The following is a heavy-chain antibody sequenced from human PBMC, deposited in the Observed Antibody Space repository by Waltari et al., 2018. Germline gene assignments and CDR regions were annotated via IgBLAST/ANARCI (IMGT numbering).Heavy chain of an antibody. CDR1: GGSISSSNW. CDR3: ARGPPELT. CDR2: SYRGGRT. D-gene: IGHD1-7*01. J-gene: IGHJ5*02. Sequence: QVQLQESGPGLVKPSGTLSLTCAVSGGSISSSNWWSWVRQPPGRGVEWIGESYRGGRTNDNPSRKSRVTISVDQSKNQFSLKLSSVTAADTAVYYCARGPPELTWGQGTLVTVSS. V-gene: IGHV4-4*02.